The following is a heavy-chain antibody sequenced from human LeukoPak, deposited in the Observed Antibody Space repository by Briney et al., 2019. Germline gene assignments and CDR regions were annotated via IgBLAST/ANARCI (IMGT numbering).Heavy chain of an antibody. J-gene: IGHJ6*03. D-gene: IGHD3-3*01. V-gene: IGHV1-2*02. CDR1: GYTFTGYY. Sequence: ASVKVSCKASGYTFTGYYMHWVRQAPGQGLEWMGWINPNSGDTSYAQKFQGRVTMTRDTSISTAYMELSSLRSDDTAVYYCSRDFGEPTGYYMDVWGKGTTVTVSS. CDR2: INPNSGDT. CDR3: SRDFGEPTGYYMDV.